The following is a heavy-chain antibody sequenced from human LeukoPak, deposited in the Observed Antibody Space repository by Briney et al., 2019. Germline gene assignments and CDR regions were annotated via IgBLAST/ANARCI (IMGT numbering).Heavy chain of an antibody. Sequence: GGSLRLSCAASGFTFSNYAMSWARQAPGKGLKWVSAVSGRDDSTYYADSVKGRFTISRDTSKNTLFLQMNSLRAEDTAVYYCAKWGDYDILTGYYDPDYWGQGTLVTVSS. CDR1: GFTFSNYA. CDR3: AKWGDYDILTGYYDPDY. CDR2: VSGRDDST. V-gene: IGHV3-23*01. J-gene: IGHJ4*02. D-gene: IGHD3-9*01.